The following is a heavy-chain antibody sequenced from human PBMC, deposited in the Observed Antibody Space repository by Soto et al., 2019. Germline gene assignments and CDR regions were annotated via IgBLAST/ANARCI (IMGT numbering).Heavy chain of an antibody. J-gene: IGHJ4*02. V-gene: IGHV3-30*18. CDR3: AKAVDITVRGVPPSDY. CDR1: GFIFNRYG. CDR2: ISYDGSNK. Sequence: QVQLVEAGGGVVQPGRSLRLSCAASGFIFNRYGMHWVRQAPGKGLEWVAVISYDGSNKYYADSVKGRFTISRDNSKKTLYLQMNSLRAEDTAVYYCAKAVDITVRGVPPSDYWGQGTLGTVSS. D-gene: IGHD3-10*01.